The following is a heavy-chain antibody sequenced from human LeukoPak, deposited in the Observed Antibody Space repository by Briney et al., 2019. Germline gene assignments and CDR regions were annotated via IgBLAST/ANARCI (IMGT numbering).Heavy chain of an antibody. Sequence: SETLSLTCTVSGGSISSSSYYWGWIRQPPGKGLEWIGSIYYSGSIYYNPSLKSRVTISVDTSKDQFSLKLSSVTAADTAVYYCAGGFDFWSGYYTSEYFQHWGQGTLVTVSS. J-gene: IGHJ1*01. CDR3: AGGFDFWSGYYTSEYFQH. D-gene: IGHD3-3*01. V-gene: IGHV4-39*07. CDR1: GGSISSSSYY. CDR2: IYYSGSI.